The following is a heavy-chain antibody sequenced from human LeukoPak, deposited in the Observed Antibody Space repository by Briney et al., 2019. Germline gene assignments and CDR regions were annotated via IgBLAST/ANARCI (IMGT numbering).Heavy chain of an antibody. CDR2: INSDGSST. CDR1: GFTFSSYW. Sequence: GGSLRLSCAASGFTFSSYWMHWVRQAPGKGLVWVSRINSDGSSTSYADSVKGRFTISRDNAKNTLYLQMNSLKTEDTAVYYCTTAAVTTLYYYYYYYMDVWGKGTTVTVSS. CDR3: TTAAVTTLYYYYYYYMDV. D-gene: IGHD4-11*01. V-gene: IGHV3-74*01. J-gene: IGHJ6*03.